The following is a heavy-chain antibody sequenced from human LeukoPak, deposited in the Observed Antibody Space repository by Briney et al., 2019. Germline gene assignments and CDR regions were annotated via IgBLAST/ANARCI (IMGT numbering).Heavy chain of an antibody. Sequence: ASAKVSCKASGCTFTGYYMHWVRQAPGQGLEWMGWINPNSGGTNYAQKFQGRVTMTRDTSISTAYMELSRLRSDDTAVYYCARGPDFGQLGTIDIVVVPAAISFICDYWGQGTLVTVSS. CDR1: GCTFTGYY. J-gene: IGHJ4*02. V-gene: IGHV1-2*02. D-gene: IGHD2-2*02. CDR3: ARGPDFGQLGTIDIVVVPAAISFICDY. CDR2: INPNSGGT.